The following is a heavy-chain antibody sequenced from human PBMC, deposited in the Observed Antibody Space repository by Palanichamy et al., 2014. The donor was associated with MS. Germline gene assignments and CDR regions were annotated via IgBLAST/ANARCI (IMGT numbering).Heavy chain of an antibody. J-gene: IGHJ4*02. CDR2: IHYSGEE. Sequence: QITLKESGPTLVKPTQTLTLTCTFSGFSLTRGVGVGWIRQPPGKALEWVALIHYSGEEQYNPPLRTRLTISKDNSKSQVVLTMTNSDSADTATYFCAHRQFYGGGIGWHFDYWGQGIQVTVSS. V-gene: IGHV2-5*01. D-gene: IGHD6-25*01. CDR3: AHRQFYGGGIGWHFDY. CDR1: GFSLTRGVG.